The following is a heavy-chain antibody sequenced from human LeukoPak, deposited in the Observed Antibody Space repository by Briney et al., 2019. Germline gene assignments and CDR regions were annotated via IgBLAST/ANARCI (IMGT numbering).Heavy chain of an antibody. CDR2: ITGNGGTT. Sequence: GGSLRLSCAASGFTFSSYVMSWVRQAPGKGLGWVSTITGNGGTTYYADSAKGRFTISRDNSKNTLYLQMNSLRAEDTAVYHCAPRRINWEVDWFDPWGQGTLVTVSS. CDR1: GFTFSSYV. D-gene: IGHD7-27*01. V-gene: IGHV3-23*01. CDR3: APRRINWEVDWFDP. J-gene: IGHJ5*02.